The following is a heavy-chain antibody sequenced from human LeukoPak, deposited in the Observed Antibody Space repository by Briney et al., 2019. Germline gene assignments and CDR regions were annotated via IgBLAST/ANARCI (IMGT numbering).Heavy chain of an antibody. CDR2: IYTSGST. V-gene: IGHV4-61*02. J-gene: IGHJ6*03. Sequence: SQTLSLTCTVSGGSISSGSNYWSWIRQPAGKGLEWIGRIYTSGSTNYNPSLKSRVTISVDTSKNQFSLKLSSVTAADRAVYYCASGGVVPATYFYYYYMDVWGKGTTVTVSS. D-gene: IGHD2-2*01. CDR3: ASGGVVPATYFYYYYMDV. CDR1: GGSISSGSNY.